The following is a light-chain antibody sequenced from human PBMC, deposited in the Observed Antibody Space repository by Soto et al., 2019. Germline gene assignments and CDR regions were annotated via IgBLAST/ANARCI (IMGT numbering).Light chain of an antibody. CDR1: TGAVTSDHY. CDR2: HTS. J-gene: IGLJ2*01. Sequence: QAVVTQEPSLTVSPGETVTLTCGSSTGAVTSDHYSYWFQQKPGQAPRTLIYHTSNKHSWTPARFSGSLFGGKAALTLSGAQPEDEAEYYCLLFYSGPGVFGGGTKLTVL. CDR3: LLFYSGPGV. V-gene: IGLV7-46*01.